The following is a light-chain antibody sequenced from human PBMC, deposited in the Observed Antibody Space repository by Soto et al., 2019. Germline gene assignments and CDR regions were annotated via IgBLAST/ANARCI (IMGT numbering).Light chain of an antibody. CDR2: GAP. CDR3: QHYISSQWTFGQCR. J-gene: IGKJ1*01. Sequence: QVTQSPSSLSASVGDRVTITCRASQGISISLNWYQLKPGKAPNLLMYGAPYLKSGVPTRFSGSGSGTDFTLTISRLEPEDSAIYFCQHYISSQWTFGQCRFAQGTKVDIK. CDR1: QGISIS. V-gene: IGKV1-39*01.